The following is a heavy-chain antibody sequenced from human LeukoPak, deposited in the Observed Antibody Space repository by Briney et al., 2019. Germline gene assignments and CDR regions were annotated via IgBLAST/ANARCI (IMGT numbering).Heavy chain of an antibody. CDR1: GYTFTSYY. CDR2: INPSGGST. J-gene: IGHJ3*02. Sequence: GASVKVSCKASGYTFTSYYMHWVRQAPGQGLEWMGIINPSGGSTSYAQKFQGRVTMTRDMSTSTVCMELSSLRSEDTAVYYCARPSSETDAFDIWGQGTMVTVSS. V-gene: IGHV1-46*01. D-gene: IGHD3-10*01. CDR3: ARPSSETDAFDI.